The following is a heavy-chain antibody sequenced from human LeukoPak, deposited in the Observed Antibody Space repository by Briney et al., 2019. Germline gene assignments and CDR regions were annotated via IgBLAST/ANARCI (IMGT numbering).Heavy chain of an antibody. Sequence: PSESLSLTCAVSGDSISSSTWWNWVRPPPGKGLEWIGESYHSGPTNRNPSLKSRVIISVEETKNQFSLNLNSVTAADTAMYYCARGHNENNYKSAIDIWGPGTMVSVST. CDR1: GDSISSSTW. J-gene: IGHJ3*02. CDR2: SYHSGPT. D-gene: IGHD1/OR15-1a*01. V-gene: IGHV4-4*02. CDR3: ARGHNENNYKSAIDI.